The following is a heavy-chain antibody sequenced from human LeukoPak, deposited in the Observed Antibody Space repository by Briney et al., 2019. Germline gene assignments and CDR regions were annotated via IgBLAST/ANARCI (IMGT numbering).Heavy chain of an antibody. CDR1: GFTFSDYY. CDR2: ISSSGSTT. J-gene: IGHJ6*03. Sequence: GGSRRLSCAASGFTFSDYYMSWIRQAPGKGLEWVSYISSSGSTTYYADSVKGRFTISRDNAKNSLYLQMNSLRAEDTAVYYCARDSYDFWSEQYMDVWGKGTTVTVSS. V-gene: IGHV3-11*01. CDR3: ARDSYDFWSEQYMDV. D-gene: IGHD3-3*01.